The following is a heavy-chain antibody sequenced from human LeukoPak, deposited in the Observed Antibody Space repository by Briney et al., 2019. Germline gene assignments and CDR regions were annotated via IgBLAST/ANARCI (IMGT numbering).Heavy chain of an antibody. CDR1: GGTFISYA. CDR2: IIPILGIA. Sequence: ASVKVSCKASGGTFISYAISWVRQAPGQGLEWMGRIIPILGIANYAQKFQGRVTITADKSTSTAYMELSSLRSEDTAVYYCARDVWGDDYGDSFDYWGQGTLVTVSS. J-gene: IGHJ4*02. V-gene: IGHV1-69*04. D-gene: IGHD4-17*01. CDR3: ARDVWGDDYGDSFDY.